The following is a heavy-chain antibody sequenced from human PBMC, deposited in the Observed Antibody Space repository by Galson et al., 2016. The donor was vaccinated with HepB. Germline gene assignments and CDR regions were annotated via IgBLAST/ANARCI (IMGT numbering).Heavy chain of an antibody. Sequence: TLSLTCIVSGDSITSGGYYWSWIRQHPGKGLEWIGYIFHSGSTYYNPSLKTRVIISVDTSKNQFSVKLSSVTAADTAVYYCARHSVPSTDAVFGVVLPMFYSYGMDVWGKGTTVTVSS. D-gene: IGHD3-3*01. V-gene: IGHV4-31*03. J-gene: IGHJ6*04. CDR3: ARHSVPSTDAVFGVVLPMFYSYGMDV. CDR2: IFHSGST. CDR1: GDSITSGGYY.